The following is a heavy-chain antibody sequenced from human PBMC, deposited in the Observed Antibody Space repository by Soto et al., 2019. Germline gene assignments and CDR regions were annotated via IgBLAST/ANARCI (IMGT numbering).Heavy chain of an antibody. J-gene: IGHJ4*02. CDR1: GFTFSSYW. CDR2: IDEYGSTI. D-gene: IGHD3-10*01. CDR3: TRDIGGKGAY. Sequence: GGSLRLSCAASGFTFSSYWMHWVRQVPGKGLLWVSRIDEYGSTINYADSVRGRFTISRDNARNTLYLEMDSLRAEDTALYYCTRDIGGKGAYWGPGTLVTVSS. V-gene: IGHV3-74*01.